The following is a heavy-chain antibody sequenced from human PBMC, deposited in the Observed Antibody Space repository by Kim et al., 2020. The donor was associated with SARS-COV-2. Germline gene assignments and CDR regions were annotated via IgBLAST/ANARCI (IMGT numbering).Heavy chain of an antibody. J-gene: IGHJ6*02. CDR1: GFTFSSYA. D-gene: IGHD2-2*01. Sequence: GGSLRLSCAASGFTFSSYAMSWVRQAPGKGLEWVSAISGSGGSTYYADSVKGRFTISRDNSKNTLYLQMNSLRAEDTAVYYCAKDPPPPTHIVVVPADLYGMDVWGQGTTVTVSS. CDR2: ISGSGGST. CDR3: AKDPPPPTHIVVVPADLYGMDV. V-gene: IGHV3-23*01.